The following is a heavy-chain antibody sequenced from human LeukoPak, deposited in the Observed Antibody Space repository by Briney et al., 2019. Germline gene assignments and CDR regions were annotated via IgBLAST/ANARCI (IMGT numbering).Heavy chain of an antibody. J-gene: IGHJ4*02. D-gene: IGHD6-13*01. CDR2: ISAYNGNT. V-gene: IGHV1-18*01. CDR3: ARDLKIAAAGTFGY. Sequence: ASVKVSCKASGYTFTSYGISWVRQAPGQGLEWMGWISAYNGNTNYAQKLQGRVTMTTDTSTSTAYMELRSLRSDDTAVYYCARDLKIAAAGTFGYWGQGTLVTVSS. CDR1: GYTFTSYG.